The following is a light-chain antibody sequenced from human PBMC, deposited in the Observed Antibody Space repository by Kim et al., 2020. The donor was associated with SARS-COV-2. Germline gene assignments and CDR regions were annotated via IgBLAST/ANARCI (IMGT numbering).Light chain of an antibody. J-gene: IGKJ1*01. Sequence: SPGERAALSCRASQSVSSNYLAWYQQKPGQAPRLLIYGASSRATGIPDRFSGSGSGTDFTLTISRLEAEDFAVYYCQQYATSPRTFGQGTKVDIK. CDR1: QSVSSNY. V-gene: IGKV3-20*01. CDR3: QQYATSPRT. CDR2: GAS.